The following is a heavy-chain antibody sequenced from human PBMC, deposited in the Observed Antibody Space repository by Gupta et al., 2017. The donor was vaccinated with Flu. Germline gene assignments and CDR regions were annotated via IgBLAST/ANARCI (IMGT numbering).Heavy chain of an antibody. CDR3: ARGVSWFDP. V-gene: IGHV4-34*01. CDR1: SGSFSGYS. J-gene: IGHJ5*02. CDR2: IIHGRGT. Sequence: QVQLQQWGAGLLRPSETLSLTCGVYSGSFSGYSWSWIRQPPGKGLEWIGEIIHGRGTNFNPSLKSRVSISVDTSKNQFSLKMTXLXAADTAXYYCARGVSWFDPWGQGTLVTVSS.